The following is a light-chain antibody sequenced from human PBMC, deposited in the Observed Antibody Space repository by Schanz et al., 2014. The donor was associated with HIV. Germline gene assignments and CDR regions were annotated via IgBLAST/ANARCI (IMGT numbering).Light chain of an antibody. V-gene: IGLV1-40*01. CDR1: SSNIGTAYD. CDR2: DNN. J-gene: IGLJ3*02. CDR3: AAWGDSLDGWV. Sequence: QSVLTQPPSVSGAPGQRVTISCTGNSSNIGTAYDVHWYQQLPGTAPKLLIYDNNNRPSGVPDRIFGSKSGTSASLAISGLRSEDEADYYCAAWGDSLDGWVFGGGTKLTVL.